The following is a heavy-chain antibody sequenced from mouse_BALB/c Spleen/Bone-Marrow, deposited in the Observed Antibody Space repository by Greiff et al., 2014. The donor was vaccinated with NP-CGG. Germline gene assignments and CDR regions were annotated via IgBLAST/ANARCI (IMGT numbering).Heavy chain of an antibody. V-gene: IGHV1S56*01. D-gene: IGHD2-3*01. CDR2: IFPGDNST. J-gene: IGHJ4*01. CDR3: AHDGLLPGMDY. CDR1: GYTFTSYD. Sequence: QVQLQQPGAELVKPRASVKLSCKASGYTFTSYDINWVRQRPEQGLEWIGWIFPGDNSTKYNEKFKGKATLTTDKSSSTAYMQLSRLTSEDSAVYFCAHDGLLPGMDYWGQGTSVTVSS.